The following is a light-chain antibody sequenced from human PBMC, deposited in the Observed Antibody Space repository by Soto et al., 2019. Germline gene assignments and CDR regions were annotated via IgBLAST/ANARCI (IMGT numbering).Light chain of an antibody. CDR1: SSNIGSKT. Sequence: QAVVTQPPSASGTPGQRVTISCSGGSSNIGSKTINWYQQFPGTAPKLLIYSNNQRPSGVPDRVSGSKSGSSASLAISGLQSEDEADYYCAAWHDSLNGVLFGGGTKVTVL. CDR2: SNN. V-gene: IGLV1-44*01. CDR3: AAWHDSLNGVL. J-gene: IGLJ2*01.